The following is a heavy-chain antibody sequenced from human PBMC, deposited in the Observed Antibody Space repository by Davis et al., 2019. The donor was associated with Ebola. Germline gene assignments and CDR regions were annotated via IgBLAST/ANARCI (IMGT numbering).Heavy chain of an antibody. Sequence: MPSETLSLTCTVSGGSVSSGSYYWSWIRQPPGKGLEWIGYIYYSGSTNYNPSLKSRVTISVDKSKNQFSLKLSSVTAADTAVYYCARENFPSGHEAIDPWGQGTLVTVSS. D-gene: IGHD2-15*01. V-gene: IGHV4-61*01. CDR2: IYYSGST. CDR3: ARENFPSGHEAIDP. J-gene: IGHJ5*02. CDR1: GGSVSSGSYY.